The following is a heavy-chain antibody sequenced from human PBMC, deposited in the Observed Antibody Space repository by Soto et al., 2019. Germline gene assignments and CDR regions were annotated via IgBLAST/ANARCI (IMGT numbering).Heavy chain of an antibody. Sequence: QITLKESGPTLVKPTQTLTLTCTFSGFSLSTSGVGVGWIRQPPGKALEWLAIIYWNDDKRYSPSLKSRLSITKDTSKNQVALTMTNMDPVDTATYHCVHNNSYEIFDSWGQGTLVTVSS. CDR3: VHNNSYEIFDS. V-gene: IGHV2-5*01. CDR1: GFSLSTSGVG. J-gene: IGHJ4*02. D-gene: IGHD5-12*01. CDR2: IYWNDDK.